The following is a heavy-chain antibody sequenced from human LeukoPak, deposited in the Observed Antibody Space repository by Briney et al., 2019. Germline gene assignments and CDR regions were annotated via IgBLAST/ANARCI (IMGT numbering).Heavy chain of an antibody. V-gene: IGHV3-23*01. J-gene: IGHJ4*02. CDR2: FSGSGGFT. D-gene: IGHD6-19*01. CDR1: GFIFSSYG. Sequence: PGRSLRLSCAASGFIFSSYGMSWVRQAPGKGLEWVSGFSGSGGFTYFADSVKGRFIISRDSSKNTLYLQMNSLRAEDTAVYYCAKEIWLAYYFDYWGQGTLVTVSS. CDR3: AKEIWLAYYFDY.